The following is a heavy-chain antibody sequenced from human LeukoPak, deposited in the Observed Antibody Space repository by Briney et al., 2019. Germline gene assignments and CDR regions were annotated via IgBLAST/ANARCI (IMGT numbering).Heavy chain of an antibody. D-gene: IGHD2-2*01. V-gene: IGHV3-30-3*01. CDR1: GFIFSSYA. CDR3: ARGAYCSSTSCSKDAFDI. J-gene: IGHJ3*02. Sequence: GGSLRLSCAASGFIFSSYAMHWVRQAPGKGLEWVAVISYDGSNKYYADSVKGRFTISRDNSKNTLYLQMNSLRAEDTAVYYCARGAYCSSTSCSKDAFDIWGQGTMVTVSS. CDR2: ISYDGSNK.